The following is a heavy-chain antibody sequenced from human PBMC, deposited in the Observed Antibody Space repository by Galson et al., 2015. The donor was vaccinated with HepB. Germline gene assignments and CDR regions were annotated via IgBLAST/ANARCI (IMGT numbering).Heavy chain of an antibody. J-gene: IGHJ4*02. Sequence: LRLSCAASGFTFSSYSMNWVRQAPGKGLEWVSSISSSSSYIYYADSVKGRFTISRDNAKNSLYLQMNSLRAEDTAVYYCARVPSGWSYYFDYWGQGTLVTVSS. D-gene: IGHD1-26*01. V-gene: IGHV3-21*01. CDR3: ARVPSGWSYYFDY. CDR2: ISSSSSYI. CDR1: GFTFSSYS.